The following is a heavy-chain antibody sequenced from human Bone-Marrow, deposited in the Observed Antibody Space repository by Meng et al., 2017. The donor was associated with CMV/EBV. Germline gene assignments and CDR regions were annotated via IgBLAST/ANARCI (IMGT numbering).Heavy chain of an antibody. CDR2: INWNGGST. CDR3: ARGRFCNSVSCEGIYYYYGMDV. J-gene: IGHJ6*02. Sequence: GGSLRLSCAASGFTFDDYGMSWVRQAPGKGLEWVSGINWNGGSTGYADSVKGRFTISRDNAKNSLYLQMNSLRAEDTALYYCARGRFCNSVSCEGIYYYYGMDVWGQGNTVTVSS. CDR1: GFTFDDYG. D-gene: IGHD5/OR15-5a*01. V-gene: IGHV3-20*04.